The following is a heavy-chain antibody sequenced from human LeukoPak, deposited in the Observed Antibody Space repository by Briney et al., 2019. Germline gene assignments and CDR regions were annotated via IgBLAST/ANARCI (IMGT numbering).Heavy chain of an antibody. CDR1: GFTFSSYA. D-gene: IGHD3-10*01. J-gene: IGHJ4*02. Sequence: GGSRRFSCAASGFTFSSYAMSWVRQAPGKGLEWVSAISGSAVDTLYADSVKGRFTISRDNSKDTLYLQMKSLRAEDTAVYFCAKDSMVRGVIIPIWGQGTLVTVSS. CDR2: ISGSAVDT. V-gene: IGHV3-23*01. CDR3: AKDSMVRGVIIPI.